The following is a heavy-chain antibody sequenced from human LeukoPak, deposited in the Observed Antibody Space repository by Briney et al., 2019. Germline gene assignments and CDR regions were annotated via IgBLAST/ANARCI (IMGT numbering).Heavy chain of an antibody. D-gene: IGHD6-13*01. J-gene: IGHJ6*02. V-gene: IGHV4-61*01. CDR2: IYYSGST. CDR3: ASGRQQLAHYGMDV. Sequence: SETLSLTCTVSGDSLRKSTFYWVWIRQPPGKGLEWIGYIYYSGSTNYNPSLKSRVTISVDTSKNQFSLKLSSVTAADTAVYYCASGRQQLAHYGMDVWGQGTTVTVSS. CDR1: GDSLRKSTFY.